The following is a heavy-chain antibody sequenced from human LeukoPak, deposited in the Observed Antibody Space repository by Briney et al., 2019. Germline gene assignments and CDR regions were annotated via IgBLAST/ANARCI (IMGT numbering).Heavy chain of an antibody. J-gene: IGHJ4*02. Sequence: ASVKVSCKASGYTFTGYYMHWVRQAPGQGLEWMGWINPNSGGTNYAQKFQGRVTMTRDTSTSTVYMELSSLRSEDTAVYYCARDLGELERPAFDYWGQGTLVTVSS. V-gene: IGHV1-2*02. CDR3: ARDLGELERPAFDY. D-gene: IGHD1-1*01. CDR2: INPNSGGT. CDR1: GYTFTGYY.